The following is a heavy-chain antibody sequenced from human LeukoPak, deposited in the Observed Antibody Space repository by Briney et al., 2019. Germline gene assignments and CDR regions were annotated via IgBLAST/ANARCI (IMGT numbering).Heavy chain of an antibody. Sequence: ASVKVSCKASGYTFTSYAMHWVRQAPGQRLEWMGWINAGNGNTKYSQKFQGRVTITRDTSASTAYMELSSLRSEDTAVYYCAGSPSKMDTAPVGTYIPTDWGQGTLVTVSS. CDR3: AGSPSKMDTAPVGTYIPTD. V-gene: IGHV1-3*01. CDR2: INAGNGNT. D-gene: IGHD5-18*01. J-gene: IGHJ4*02. CDR1: GYTFTSYA.